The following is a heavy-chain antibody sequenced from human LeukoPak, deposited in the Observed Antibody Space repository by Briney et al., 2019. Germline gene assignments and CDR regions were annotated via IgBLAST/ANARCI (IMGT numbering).Heavy chain of an antibody. CDR3: ASDRVVVPAAIGDYYYYGMDV. Sequence: KPSETLSLTCTVSGGSVSSGSYYWSWIRQPPGKGLEWIGYIYYSGSTNYNPSLKSRVTISVDTSKNQFSLKLSSVTAADTAVYYCASDRVVVPAAIGDYYYYGMDVWGQGTTVTVSS. CDR1: GGSVSSGSYY. D-gene: IGHD2-2*02. J-gene: IGHJ6*02. CDR2: IYYSGST. V-gene: IGHV4-61*01.